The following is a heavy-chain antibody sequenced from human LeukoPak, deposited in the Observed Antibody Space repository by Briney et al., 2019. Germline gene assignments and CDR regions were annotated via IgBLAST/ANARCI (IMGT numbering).Heavy chain of an antibody. CDR2: IYYSGST. Sequence: PSETLSLTCTVSGGSISSYYWSWIRQPPGKGLEWIGYIYYSGSTNYNPSLKSRVTISVDTSKNQFSLKLSSVTAADTAVYYCARASRLGIAALYYMDVWGKGTTVTVSS. CDR3: ARASRLGIAALYYMDV. J-gene: IGHJ6*03. D-gene: IGHD6-6*01. V-gene: IGHV4-59*01. CDR1: GGSISSYY.